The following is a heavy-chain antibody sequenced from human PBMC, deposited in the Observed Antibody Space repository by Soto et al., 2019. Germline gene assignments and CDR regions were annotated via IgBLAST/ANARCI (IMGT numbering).Heavy chain of an antibody. J-gene: IGHJ6*02. CDR2: IYTSGST. Sequence: SETLSLTCTVSGGSISSYYWSWIRQPAGKGLEWIGRIYTSGSTNYNPSLKSRVTMSVDTSKNQFSLKLSSVTAADTAVYYCARECIAVAGTWYYYGMDVWGQGTTVTVSS. D-gene: IGHD6-19*01. V-gene: IGHV4-4*07. CDR3: ARECIAVAGTWYYYGMDV. CDR1: GGSISSYY.